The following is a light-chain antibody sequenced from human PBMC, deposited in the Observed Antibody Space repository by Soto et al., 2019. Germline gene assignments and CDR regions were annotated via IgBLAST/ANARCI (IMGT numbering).Light chain of an antibody. V-gene: IGLV2-23*01. CDR1: SSDVGTYNL. J-gene: IGLJ2*01. CDR2: EGN. Sequence: QSLLTQPASVSGSPGESITSSCTGTSSDVGTYNLVTWYQQHPGRVPKLILYEGNKRPSGVSSRFSASKSGNTASLTISGLQAEDEADYFCCSYATSRTLLFGGGTKVTVL. CDR3: CSYATSRTLL.